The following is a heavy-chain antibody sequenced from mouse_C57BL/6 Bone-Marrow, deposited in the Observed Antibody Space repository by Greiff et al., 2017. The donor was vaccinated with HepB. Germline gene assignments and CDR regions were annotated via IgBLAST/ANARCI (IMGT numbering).Heavy chain of an antibody. D-gene: IGHD2-2*01. V-gene: IGHV1-7*01. Sequence: VQLQQPGAELVRPGTSVKLSCKASGYTFTSYWMHWVKQRPGQGLEWIGYINPSSGYTKYNQKFKDKATLTADKSSSTAYMQLSSLTYEDSAVYYCARCGYAWFAYWGQGTLVTVSA. CDR3: ARCGYAWFAY. J-gene: IGHJ3*01. CDR1: GYTFTSYW. CDR2: INPSSGYT.